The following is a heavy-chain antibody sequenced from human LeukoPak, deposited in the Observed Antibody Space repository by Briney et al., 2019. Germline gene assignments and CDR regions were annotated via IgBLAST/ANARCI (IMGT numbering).Heavy chain of an antibody. J-gene: IGHJ6*03. V-gene: IGHV3-30*03. CDR2: ISYDGSNK. Sequence: GGSLRLSCAASGFTFSSYGMHWVRQAPGKGLEWVAVISYDGSNKYYADSVKGRFTISRDNSKNTLYLQMNSLRAEDTAVYYCARDYDRYYMDVWGKGTPVTVSS. CDR3: ARDYDRYYMDV. CDR1: GFTFSSYG. D-gene: IGHD3-3*01.